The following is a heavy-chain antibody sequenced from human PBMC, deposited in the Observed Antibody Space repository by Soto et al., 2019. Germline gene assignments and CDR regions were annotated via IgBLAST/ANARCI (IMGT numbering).Heavy chain of an antibody. D-gene: IGHD4-17*01. V-gene: IGHV4-34*01. CDR2: INHSGST. Sequence: SETLSLTCAVYGGSFSGYYWSWIRQPPGKGLEWIGEINHSGSTNYNPSLKSRVTISVDTSKNQFSLKLSSVTAADTAVYYCARGYGSFDPWGQGTLVTVSS. CDR1: GGSFSGYY. CDR3: ARGYGSFDP. J-gene: IGHJ5*02.